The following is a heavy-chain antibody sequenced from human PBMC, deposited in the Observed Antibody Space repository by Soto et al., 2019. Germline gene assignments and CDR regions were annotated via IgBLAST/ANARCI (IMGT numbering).Heavy chain of an antibody. V-gene: IGHV3-9*01. CDR2: ISWNSGSI. D-gene: IGHD2-2*01. CDR1: GFTFDDYA. Sequence: EVQLVESGGGLVQPGRSLRLSCAASGFTFDDYAMHWVRQAPGKVLEWVSGISWNSGSIGYADSVKGRFTISRDNAKNSLYLQMNSLRAEDTALYCCANGRGVPAATLDYWGQGTLVTVSS. CDR3: ANGRGVPAATLDY. J-gene: IGHJ4*02.